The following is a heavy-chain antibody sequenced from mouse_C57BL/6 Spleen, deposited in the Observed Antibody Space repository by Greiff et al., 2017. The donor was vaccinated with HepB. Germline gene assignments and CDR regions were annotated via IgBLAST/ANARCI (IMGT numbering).Heavy chain of an antibody. D-gene: IGHD2-2*01. CDR2: INPNNGGT. J-gene: IGHJ2*01. Sequence: EVQLQQSGPELVKPGASVKISCKASGYTFTDYYMNWVKQSHGKSLEWIGDINPNNGGTSYNQKFKGKATLTVDKSSSTAYMELRSLTSEDSAVYYCAREDRWLRPYYFDYWGQGTTLTVSS. CDR1: GYTFTDYY. CDR3: AREDRWLRPYYFDY. V-gene: IGHV1-26*01.